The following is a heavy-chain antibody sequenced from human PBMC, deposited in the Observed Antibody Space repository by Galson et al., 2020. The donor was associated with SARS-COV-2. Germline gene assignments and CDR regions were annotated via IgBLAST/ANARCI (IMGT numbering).Heavy chain of an antibody. V-gene: IGHV4-59*01. CDR2: IYYSGST. Sequence: ETSETLSLSCTVSGGSISSYYWSWIRQPPGKGLEWIGYIYYSGSTNYNPSLKSRVTISVDTSKNQLSLKLSSVTAADTAVYYCARVRTGVQWSLYYCYGMDGWGQGTTVTVSS. CDR3: ARVRTGVQWSLYYCYGMDG. CDR1: GGSISSYY. D-gene: IGHD2-15*01. J-gene: IGHJ6*02.